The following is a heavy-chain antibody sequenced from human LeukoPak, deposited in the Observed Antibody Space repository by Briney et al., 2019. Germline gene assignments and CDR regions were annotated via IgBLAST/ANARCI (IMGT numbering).Heavy chain of an antibody. Sequence: GGSLRLSCAASGFTFSNYAMSWVRRVPGKGLEWVSVIYSGGSTYYADSVKGRFTISRHNSKNTLYLQMNSLRAEDTAVYYCARKIPGPWPFDYWGQGTLVTVSS. CDR1: GFTFSNYA. V-gene: IGHV3-53*04. CDR3: ARKIPGPWPFDY. CDR2: IYSGGST. J-gene: IGHJ4*02.